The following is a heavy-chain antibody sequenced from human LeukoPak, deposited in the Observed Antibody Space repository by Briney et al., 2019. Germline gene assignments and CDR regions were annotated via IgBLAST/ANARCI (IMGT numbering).Heavy chain of an antibody. J-gene: IGHJ3*02. CDR2: IKVDGNNT. Sequence: PGGSLRLSCAASGFTFSSYWMTWVRQAPGPRLEWVANIKVDGNNTYYADSVKGRFTISRDSSKNTLYLQMTSLRAEDTAVYYCSCLDAFDIWGQGTMVTVSS. V-gene: IGHV3-7*02. D-gene: IGHD2-2*01. CDR1: GFTFSSYW. CDR3: SCLDAFDI.